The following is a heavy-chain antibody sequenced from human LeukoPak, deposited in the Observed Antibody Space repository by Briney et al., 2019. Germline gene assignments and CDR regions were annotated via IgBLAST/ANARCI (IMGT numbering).Heavy chain of an antibody. CDR3: ASVSVWELATHTGGSFDY. CDR2: IYHTGTT. V-gene: IGHV4-30-4*01. Sequence: SHTLSLTCTVSGGLISRIEYYWGWVRQSPVKGLEWLGHIYHTGTTLYSPHLNNRLTISVDSSKNQFSLTLNSVTAADTAVYYCASVSVWELATHTGGSFDYWGRGILVTVSS. CDR1: GGLISRIEYY. J-gene: IGHJ4*02. D-gene: IGHD1-26*01.